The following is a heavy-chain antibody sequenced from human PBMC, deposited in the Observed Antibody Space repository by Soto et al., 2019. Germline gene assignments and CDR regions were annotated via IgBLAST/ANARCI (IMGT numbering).Heavy chain of an antibody. CDR3: TTVTGGSYLNYYYYGMDV. J-gene: IGHJ6*02. V-gene: IGHV3-15*07. CDR1: GFTFSNAW. Sequence: GGSLRLSCAASGFTFSNAWMNWVRQAPGKGLEWVGRIKSKTEGGTTDYAAPGKGRFTISRDDSKNTLYLQMNSLKTEDTAVYYCTTVTGGSYLNYYYYGMDVWGQGTTVTVSS. D-gene: IGHD1-26*01. CDR2: IKSKTEGGTT.